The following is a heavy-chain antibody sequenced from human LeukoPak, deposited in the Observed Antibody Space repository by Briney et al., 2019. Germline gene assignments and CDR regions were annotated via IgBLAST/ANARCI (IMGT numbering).Heavy chain of an antibody. V-gene: IGHV1-18*01. CDR2: ISAYNGNT. D-gene: IGHD1-26*01. CDR1: GYTFTSYG. Sequence: ASVKVSCKASGYTFTSYGISCVRQAPGEGLEWMGWISAYNGNTDYAQKFQGRVTMTTDTSTSTAYMEVRSLRSDDTAVYYCARAYSGSYYYYWGQGTLVTVSS. CDR3: ARAYSGSYYYY. J-gene: IGHJ4*02.